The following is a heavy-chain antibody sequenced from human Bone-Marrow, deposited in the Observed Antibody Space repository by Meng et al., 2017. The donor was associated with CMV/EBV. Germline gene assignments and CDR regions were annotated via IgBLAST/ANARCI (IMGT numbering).Heavy chain of an antibody. V-gene: IGHV3-74*01. CDR3: LAKDCSGGSCYYYYYGVDV. D-gene: IGHD2-15*01. Sequence: GESLKISCAASGFTFSSYEMNWVRQAPGKGLVWVSRINSDGSSTSYADSVKGRFTISRDNAKNTLYLQMNSLRAEDTAVYYCLAKDCSGGSCYYYYYGVDVWGQGTTVTVSS. CDR2: INSDGSST. J-gene: IGHJ6*02. CDR1: GFTFSSYE.